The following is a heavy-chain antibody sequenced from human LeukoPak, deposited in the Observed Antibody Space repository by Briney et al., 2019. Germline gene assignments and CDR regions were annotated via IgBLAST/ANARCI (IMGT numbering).Heavy chain of an antibody. D-gene: IGHD3-22*01. CDR3: AKDHYDSGNWIFGY. CDR2: ISTYGGST. CDR1: GFTFSSYA. Sequence: GGSLRLSCAASGFTFSSYAMSWVRQAPGKGLEWVSSISTYGGSTYYADSVKGRFTISRDKSKNMLYLQMNSLRAEDTALYYCAKDHYDSGNWIFGYWGRGTLVTVSS. J-gene: IGHJ4*02. V-gene: IGHV3-23*01.